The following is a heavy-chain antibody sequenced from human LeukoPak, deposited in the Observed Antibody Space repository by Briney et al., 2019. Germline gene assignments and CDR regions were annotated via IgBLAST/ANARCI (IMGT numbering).Heavy chain of an antibody. CDR1: GGSISSSTYY. V-gene: IGHV4-39*01. CDR3: ARQPSHCSGGSCYLSSWFVP. Sequence: SETLFLTCTVSGGSISSSTYYWGWIRQPPGKGLEWIGTIYYSGSTDYNPSLKSRVTISVDTSKNQFSLKLSSVTASDTAVYYCARQPSHCSGGSCYLSSWFVPWGQGTLVSLSS. CDR2: IYYSGST. D-gene: IGHD2-15*01. J-gene: IGHJ5*02.